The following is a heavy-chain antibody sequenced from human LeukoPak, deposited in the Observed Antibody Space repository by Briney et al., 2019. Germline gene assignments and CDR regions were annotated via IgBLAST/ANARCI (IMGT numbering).Heavy chain of an antibody. J-gene: IGHJ5*02. CDR1: GFTFSSYA. V-gene: IGHV3-23*01. CDR3: AKDPARTYCGGDCYPAGNWFDP. CDR2: ISGSGGST. Sequence: GGSLRLSCAASGFTFSSYAMGWVRQAPGKGLEWVSAISGSGGSTYYADSVKGRFTISRDNSKNTLYLQMNSLRAEDTAVYYCAKDPARTYCGGDCYPAGNWFDPWGQGTLVTVSS. D-gene: IGHD2-21*02.